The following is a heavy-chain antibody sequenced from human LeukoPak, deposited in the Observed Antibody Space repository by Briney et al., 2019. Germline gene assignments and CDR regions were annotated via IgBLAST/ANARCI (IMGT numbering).Heavy chain of an antibody. V-gene: IGHV1-2*02. CDR2: INPNSGGT. Sequence: ASVKVSCKASGYTFTGYYMHWVRQAPGQGLEWMGWINPNSGGTNYAQKFQGRVTMTRDTSISTAYMELSRLRSDDTAVYYCAREVGDYVWGSYRYGDFDYWGQGTLVTVSS. CDR1: GYTFTGYY. J-gene: IGHJ4*02. D-gene: IGHD3-16*02. CDR3: AREVGDYVWGSYRYGDFDY.